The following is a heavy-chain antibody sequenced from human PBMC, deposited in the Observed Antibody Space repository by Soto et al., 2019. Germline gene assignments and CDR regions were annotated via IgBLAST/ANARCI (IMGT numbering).Heavy chain of an antibody. CDR3: ARRSLAYGSVIPTLLAYFDY. V-gene: IGHV4-34*01. CDR1: VGSFSGYY. J-gene: IGHJ4*02. Sequence: SETLSLTCAVYVGSFSGYYWSWIRQPPGKGMEWSGEINHSGRTNYNPSINSRVTISVDTSKNQFSMKLSSVTAADTAVYYCARRSLAYGSVIPTLLAYFDYWGQGTLVTVSS. D-gene: IGHD3-10*01. CDR2: INHSGRT.